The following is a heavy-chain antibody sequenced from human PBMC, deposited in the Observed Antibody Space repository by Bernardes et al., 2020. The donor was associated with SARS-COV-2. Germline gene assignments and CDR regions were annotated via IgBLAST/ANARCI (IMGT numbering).Heavy chain of an antibody. CDR1: GYTFTDYF. J-gene: IGHJ4*02. Sequence: SVKVSCKASGYTFTDYFIHWVRQAPGQRLEWMGWVNPNTGGTNYVQKFQGRVTMTRDTSITTAYMELSWLGSDDTAIYYCARTRTTISTTGIPVDYWGQGTLVTVSS. V-gene: IGHV1-2*02. D-gene: IGHD2-21*02. CDR3: ARTRTTISTTGIPVDY. CDR2: VNPNTGGT.